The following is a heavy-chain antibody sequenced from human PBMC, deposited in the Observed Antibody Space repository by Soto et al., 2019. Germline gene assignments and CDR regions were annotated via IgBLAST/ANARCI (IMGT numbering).Heavy chain of an antibody. V-gene: IGHV3-7*03. CDR3: AGFSLDTAMVSN. CDR2: IKEDGSET. J-gene: IGHJ4*02. D-gene: IGHD5-18*01. CDR1: GSTFSTYW. Sequence: GGSLRLSCEGSGSTFSTYWMTWVRQAPGKGLAWVANIKEDGSETFYVDSVKGRFTISRDNAKNTLYLQMNSLRAEDTAVYYCAGFSLDTAMVSNWGQGTLVTVSS.